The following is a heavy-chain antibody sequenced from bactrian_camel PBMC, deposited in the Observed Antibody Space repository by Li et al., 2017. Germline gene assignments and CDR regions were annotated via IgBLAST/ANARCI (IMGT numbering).Heavy chain of an antibody. CDR3: AAGSSGVGYLSLNADTFPY. CDR1: GDTDSSDC. Sequence: VQLVESGGGSVQAGGSLRLSCAASVSGDTDSSDCMGWFRQAPGKKREGVAGLDRYGGTRYGPSVTGRFTISEDRAKNILYLQMDSLKDEDTAVYYCAAGSSGVGYLSLNADTFPYWGRGTQVTVS. V-gene: IGHV3S53*01. CDR2: LDRYGGT. D-gene: IGHD1*01. J-gene: IGHJ4*01.